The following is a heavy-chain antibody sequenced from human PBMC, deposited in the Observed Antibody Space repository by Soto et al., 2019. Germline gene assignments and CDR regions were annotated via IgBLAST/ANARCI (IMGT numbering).Heavy chain of an antibody. J-gene: IGHJ5*02. CDR3: ARGLEWSWSLDP. Sequence: QVQLVQSGAEVKKPGASVKVSCKASGYTFTSYDINWVRQATGQGLEWMGWMNPNSGNTGYAQKFQGRVTMTRNTSISTAYMEMSSLRSEDTAMYYCARGLEWSWSLDPWGQGTLVTVSS. D-gene: IGHD3-3*01. CDR2: MNPNSGNT. V-gene: IGHV1-8*01. CDR1: GYTFTSYD.